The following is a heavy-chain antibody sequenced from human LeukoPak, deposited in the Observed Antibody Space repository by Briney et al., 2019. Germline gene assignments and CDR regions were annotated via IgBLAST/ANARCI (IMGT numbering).Heavy chain of an antibody. J-gene: IGHJ4*02. CDR1: GDSISSSY. D-gene: IGHD3-22*01. CDR3: ARSAYYYDSNRGSYFDY. Sequence: SETLSLTCTVSGDSISSSYWSWIRQPLGKGLEWIGYIYYSGSTNYNPSLKSRVTISVDTSKNQFSLKLSSVTAADTAVYYCARSAYYYDSNRGSYFDYWGQGTLVTVSS. V-gene: IGHV4-59*08. CDR2: IYYSGST.